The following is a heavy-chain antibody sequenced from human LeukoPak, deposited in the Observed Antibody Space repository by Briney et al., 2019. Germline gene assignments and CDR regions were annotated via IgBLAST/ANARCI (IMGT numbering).Heavy chain of an antibody. Sequence: GGSLRLSCAASGFTFSSYSMNWVRQAPGKGLEWVSAISGSGGSTYYADSVKGRFTISRDNSKNTLYLQMNSLRAEDTAVYYCAKAGIAAAGTRYYMDVWGKGTTVTVSS. CDR2: ISGSGGST. CDR3: AKAGIAAAGTRYYMDV. V-gene: IGHV3-23*01. CDR1: GFTFSSYS. J-gene: IGHJ6*03. D-gene: IGHD6-13*01.